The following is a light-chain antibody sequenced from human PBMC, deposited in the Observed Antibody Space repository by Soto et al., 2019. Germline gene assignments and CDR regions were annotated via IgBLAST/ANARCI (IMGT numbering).Light chain of an antibody. Sequence: QSVLTQPASVSGSPGQSITISCTGTSSDFGNYNLVSWYQQHPGKVPKLILFEVNKRTSGVSGRFSGSKSGNTASLTISGLQAEDEADYYCCSFTSSNTQVFGTGTKVTLL. CDR1: SSDFGNYNL. CDR2: EVN. J-gene: IGLJ1*01. CDR3: CSFTSSNTQV. V-gene: IGLV2-23*02.